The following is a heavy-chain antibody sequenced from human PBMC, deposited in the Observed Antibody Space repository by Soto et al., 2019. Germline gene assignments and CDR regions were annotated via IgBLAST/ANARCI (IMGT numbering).Heavy chain of an antibody. CDR1: GFSFTQFA. J-gene: IGHJ4*02. Sequence: GGSLRLSCAASGFSFTQFALHWVRRAPGKGLEWVALISYDGSEKYYTDSVKGRFTISRDNSKNTLYLQMNSLRAEDTAVYFCTRDRDEILTGYHDYWGQGTLVTVSS. V-gene: IGHV3-30-3*01. CDR2: ISYDGSEK. CDR3: TRDRDEILTGYHDY. D-gene: IGHD3-9*01.